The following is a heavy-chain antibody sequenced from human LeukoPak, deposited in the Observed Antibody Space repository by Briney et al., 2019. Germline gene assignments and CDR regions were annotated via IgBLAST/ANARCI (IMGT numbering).Heavy chain of an antibody. CDR2: ISYDGSNK. CDR3: ARDHYYDSSGYYYGGY. D-gene: IGHD3-22*01. J-gene: IGHJ4*02. Sequence: PGGSLRFSCAASGFTFNSYAMHWVRQAPGKGLEWVAVISYDGSNKYYADSVKGRFTISRDNSKNTLYLKMNSLRAEDTAVYYCARDHYYDSSGYYYGGYWGQGTLVTVSS. CDR1: GFTFNSYA. V-gene: IGHV3-30*01.